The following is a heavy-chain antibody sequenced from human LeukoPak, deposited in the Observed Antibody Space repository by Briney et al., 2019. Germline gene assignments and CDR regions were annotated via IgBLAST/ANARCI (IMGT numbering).Heavy chain of an antibody. V-gene: IGHV4-34*01. Sequence: SETLSLTCAVYGGSFSGYYWSWIRQPPGKGLEWIGKINHSGSTNYNPSLKSRVTISVDTSKNQFSLKLSSVTAADTAVYYCASRTKLRYFDWLLPTGDYWGQGTLVTVSS. CDR1: GGSFSGYY. CDR2: INHSGST. CDR3: ASRTKLRYFDWLLPTGDY. J-gene: IGHJ4*02. D-gene: IGHD3-9*01.